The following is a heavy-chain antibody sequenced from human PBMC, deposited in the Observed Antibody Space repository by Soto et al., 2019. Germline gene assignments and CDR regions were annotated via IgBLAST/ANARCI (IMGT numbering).Heavy chain of an antibody. V-gene: IGHV3-21*01. D-gene: IGHD4-17*01. CDR3: VRCPRKDYGDYVLVYYHGMDV. J-gene: IGHJ6*02. CDR1: GFTFSDYS. CDR2: IGGSSSSS. Sequence: EVPLVESGGGLVKPGGSLRLSCAASGFTFSDYSINWVRQAPGKGLVWVSSIGGSSSSSHYADSVEGRFTISRDNGRNAVFLQMSSLRFEDAGIYYCVRCPRKDYGDYVLVYYHGMDVWGQGTTVSVSS.